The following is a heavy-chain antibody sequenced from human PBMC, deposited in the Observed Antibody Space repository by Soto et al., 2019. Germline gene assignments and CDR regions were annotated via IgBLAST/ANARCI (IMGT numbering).Heavy chain of an antibody. J-gene: IGHJ4*02. Sequence: GASVKVSCKASGYTFINYYLHWVRQAPGQGLEWLGMINPSSGATTSAQKFQARVTMTRGSSPRTVDLGLSSLRSDDTAVYYCARGFRYCSSTSCYRDYSAPGYWGQGTLVTVSS. CDR2: INPSSGAT. D-gene: IGHD2-2*01. CDR3: ARGFRYCSSTSCYRDYSAPGY. V-gene: IGHV1-46*01. CDR1: GYTFINYY.